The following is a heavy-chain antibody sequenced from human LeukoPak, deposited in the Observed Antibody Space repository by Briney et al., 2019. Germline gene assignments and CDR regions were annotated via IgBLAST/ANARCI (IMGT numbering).Heavy chain of an antibody. V-gene: IGHV3-30*04. CDR2: ISYDGSNK. CDR3: ARDLWFDP. CDR1: GFTFSSYA. Sequence: PGGSLRLSCAASGFTFSSYAMHWVRQAPGKGLEWVAVISYDGSNKYYADSVKGRFTISRDNSKNTLYLQMNSLRAEDTAVYYCARDLWFDPWGQGTLVTVSS. J-gene: IGHJ5*02.